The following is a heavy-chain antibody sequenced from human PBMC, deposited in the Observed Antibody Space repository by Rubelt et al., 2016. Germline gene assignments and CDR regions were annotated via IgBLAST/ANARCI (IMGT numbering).Heavy chain of an antibody. J-gene: IGHJ6*03. CDR2: INHSGST. CDR1: GGSFSDYY. V-gene: IGHV4-34*10. CDR3: ARCADYYYYMDV. Sequence: QVQLQESGTRLVKPSETLSLTCAVYGGSFSDYYWSWIRLPPGKGLAWIGEINHSGSTNYNPSLKSRVTISVDTSRRQFSLKRSSVTAADTAGYYCARCADYYYYMDVWGKGTTVTVSS.